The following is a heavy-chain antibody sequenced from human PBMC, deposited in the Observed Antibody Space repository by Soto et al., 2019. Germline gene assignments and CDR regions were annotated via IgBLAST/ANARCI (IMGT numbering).Heavy chain of an antibody. J-gene: IGHJ6*03. Sequence: GGSLRLSCAASGFTFSSYCMHWVRQAPGKGLEWVAVIWYDGSNKYYADSVKGRFTISRDNSKNTLYLQMNSLRAEDTAVYYCARDLYSYRTSFYYYMDVWGKGTTVTVSS. CDR1: GFTFSSYC. CDR3: ARDLYSYRTSFYYYMDV. CDR2: IWYDGSNK. V-gene: IGHV3-33*01. D-gene: IGHD5-18*01.